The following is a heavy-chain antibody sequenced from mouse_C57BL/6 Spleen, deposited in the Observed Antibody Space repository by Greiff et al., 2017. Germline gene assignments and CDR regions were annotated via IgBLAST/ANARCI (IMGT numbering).Heavy chain of an antibody. V-gene: IGHV2-5*01. CDR2: IWRGGST. J-gene: IGHJ4*01. D-gene: IGHD2-3*01. CDR1: GFSLTSYG. CDR3: AKTKDCYAPMDY. Sequence: QVQLKESGPGLVQPSPSLSITCTVSGFSLTSYGVHWVRQSPGKGLEWLGVIWRGGSTDYNAAFMSRLSITKDNSKSHVFFKMNSLQAADTAIYYCAKTKDCYAPMDYWGQGTSVTVSS.